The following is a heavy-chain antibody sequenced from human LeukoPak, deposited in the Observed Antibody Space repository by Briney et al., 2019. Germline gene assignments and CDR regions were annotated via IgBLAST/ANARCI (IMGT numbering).Heavy chain of an antibody. V-gene: IGHV3-21*01. CDR1: GFTFSSYS. CDR3: ARGSNKYSSGWYDY. Sequence: GGSLRLSCAASGFTFSSYSMNWVRQAPGKGLEWVSSISSSSSYIYYADSVKGRFTISRDNAKNSLYLQMNSLRAEDTAVYYCARGSNKYSSGWYDYWGQGTLVTVSS. CDR2: ISSSSSYI. J-gene: IGHJ4*02. D-gene: IGHD6-19*01.